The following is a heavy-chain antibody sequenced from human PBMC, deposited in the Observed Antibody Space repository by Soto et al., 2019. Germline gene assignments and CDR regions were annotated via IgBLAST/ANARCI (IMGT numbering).Heavy chain of an antibody. CDR2: IWYDGSNK. D-gene: IGHD3-3*01. V-gene: IGHV3-33*01. CDR3: ARGRLHFGVVSMGGIDD. J-gene: IGHJ4*02. CDR1: GSTFSSYG. Sequence: GGSLRLSFAASGSTFSSYGMHWGRQAPGKGLEWVAVIWYDGSNKYYADSVKGRFTISRDNSKTTLSLQMNSLRAGTTAVNYFARGRLHFGVVSMGGIDDWGQGTLVTVSS.